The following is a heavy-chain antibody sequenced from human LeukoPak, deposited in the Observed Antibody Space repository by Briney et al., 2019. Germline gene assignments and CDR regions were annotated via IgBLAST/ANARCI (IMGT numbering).Heavy chain of an antibody. V-gene: IGHV3-23*01. Sequence: GGSLRPSCAASGFTFSSYAMSWFRQAPGKGLEWVSAISGSGGSTYYADSVKGRFTISRDNSKNTLYLQMNSLRAEDTAVYYCAKAGKWEPVYWGQGTLVTVSS. CDR3: AKAGKWEPVY. J-gene: IGHJ4*02. D-gene: IGHD1-26*01. CDR2: ISGSGGST. CDR1: GFTFSSYA.